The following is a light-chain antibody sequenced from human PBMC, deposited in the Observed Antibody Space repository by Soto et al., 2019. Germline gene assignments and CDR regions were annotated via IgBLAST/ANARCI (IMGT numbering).Light chain of an antibody. J-gene: IGLJ2*01. V-gene: IGLV1-44*01. CDR2: SNN. CDR1: SSNIGSNT. Sequence: QSALTQPPSASGTPGQRVTISCSGSSSNIGSNTVNWYQQLPGTAPKLLIYSNNQWPSGVPDRFSGSKSGTSASLAISGLQSEDEADYYCAAWDDSLNGSVVFGGGTKLTVL. CDR3: AAWDDSLNGSVV.